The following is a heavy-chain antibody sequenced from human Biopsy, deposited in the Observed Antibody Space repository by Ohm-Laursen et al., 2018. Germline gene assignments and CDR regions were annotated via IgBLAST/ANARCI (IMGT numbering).Heavy chain of an antibody. D-gene: IGHD2-21*02. V-gene: IGHV3-9*01. CDR2: ITWNSGSI. Sequence: SLRLSCAASGFTFDDYAMHWVRQAPGKGLEWVSGITWNSGSIGYADSVKDRFSIFRDNAKHSLYLQMSSLRAEDTALYYCAKDLGQVTAAIGYWGQGTLVTVSS. CDR3: AKDLGQVTAAIGY. CDR1: GFTFDDYA. J-gene: IGHJ4*02.